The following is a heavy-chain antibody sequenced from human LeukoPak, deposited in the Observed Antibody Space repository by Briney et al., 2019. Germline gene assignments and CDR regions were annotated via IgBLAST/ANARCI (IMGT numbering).Heavy chain of an antibody. CDR1: GGSISNYY. CDR2: IYYSGNT. Sequence: SSETLSLTCTVSGGSISNYYWSWIRQPPGKGLEWIGYIYYSGNTNYNPSLKSRVTISVDTSKSQFSLKLSSVTAADTAVYYCVRENYSSGWYGIIDCWGQGTLVTVSS. V-gene: IGHV4-59*01. D-gene: IGHD6-19*01. CDR3: VRENYSSGWYGIIDC. J-gene: IGHJ4*02.